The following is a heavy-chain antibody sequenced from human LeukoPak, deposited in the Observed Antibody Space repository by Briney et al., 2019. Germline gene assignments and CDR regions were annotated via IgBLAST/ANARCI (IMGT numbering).Heavy chain of an antibody. CDR1: GFTFSSYW. Sequence: GGSLRLSCAASGFTFSSYWMSWVRQTRGKGLEWVANIKPDGGERYYVESVNGRFTISRDNDKNSLYLQMNSLRAEDTAVYYCARDRRWLQLFSYWGQGTLVTVSS. V-gene: IGHV3-7*01. CDR3: ARDRRWLQLFSY. CDR2: IKPDGGER. J-gene: IGHJ4*02. D-gene: IGHD5-24*01.